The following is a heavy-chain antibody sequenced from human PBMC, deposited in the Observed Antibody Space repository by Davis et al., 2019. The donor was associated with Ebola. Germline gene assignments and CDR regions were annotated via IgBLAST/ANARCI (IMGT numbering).Heavy chain of an antibody. V-gene: IGHV1-2*04. CDR3: ARGGATEYYYYGMDV. CDR2: INPNSGGT. Sequence: ASVKVSCKASGYTFTGYYMHWVRQAPGQGLEWMGWINPNSGGTNYAQKFQGWVTMTRDTSISTAYMELSRLRPDDTAVYYCARGGATEYYYYGMDVWGQGTTVTVSS. D-gene: IGHD5-12*01. CDR1: GYTFTGYY. J-gene: IGHJ6*02.